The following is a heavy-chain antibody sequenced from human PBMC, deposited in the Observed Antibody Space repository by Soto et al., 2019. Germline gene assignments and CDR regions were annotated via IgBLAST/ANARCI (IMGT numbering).Heavy chain of an antibody. D-gene: IGHD3-10*01. CDR2: IYYSGST. CDR3: ARHFVAVVIKGWGY. Sequence: SETLSLTCTVSGGSISSSSYYWGWIRQPPGKGLEWIGSIYYSGSTYYNPSLKSRVTISVDTSKNQFSLKLSSVTAADTAVYYCARHFVAVVIKGWGYWGQGTLVTVSS. V-gene: IGHV4-39*01. J-gene: IGHJ4*02. CDR1: GGSISSSSYY.